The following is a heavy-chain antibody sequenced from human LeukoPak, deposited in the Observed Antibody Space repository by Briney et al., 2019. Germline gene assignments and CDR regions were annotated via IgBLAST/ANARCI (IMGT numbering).Heavy chain of an antibody. Sequence: GESLKISCKGSGYSFTNYWIAWVRQMPGKGLEWMGIIYPGDSDARYSPSFQGRVTLSADKATSTAYLQWSSLRASDTAMYYCARQTTGQSLVGFDYWGQGTLVTVSS. CDR2: IYPGDSDA. V-gene: IGHV5-51*01. D-gene: IGHD6-19*01. CDR1: GYSFTNYW. J-gene: IGHJ4*02. CDR3: ARQTTGQSLVGFDY.